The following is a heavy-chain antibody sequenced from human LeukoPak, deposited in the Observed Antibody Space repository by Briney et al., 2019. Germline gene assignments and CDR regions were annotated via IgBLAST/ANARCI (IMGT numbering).Heavy chain of an antibody. CDR1: GGSFSGYY. CDR3: AREVSQGWFDP. V-gene: IGHV4-34*01. Sequence: SETLSLTCAVYGGSFSGYYWSWIRQPPGKGLEWIGEINHSGSTNYNPSLKSRATISVDTSKNQFSLKLSSVTAADTAVYYCAREVSQGWFDPWGQGTLVTVSS. J-gene: IGHJ5*02. CDR2: INHSGST.